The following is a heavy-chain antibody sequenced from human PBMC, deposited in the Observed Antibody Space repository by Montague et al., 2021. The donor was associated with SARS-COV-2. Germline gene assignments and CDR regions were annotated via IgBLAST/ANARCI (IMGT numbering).Heavy chain of an antibody. D-gene: IGHD3-10*01. CDR1: GFSLSTSGVG. Sequence: PALVKPTQTLTLTCTFSGFSLSTSGVGVGWIRQPPGKALEWLAFIFWDDAKHYIPSLKTRLTITKDTSKNQVVLTMSNMDLVDTATYYCAHSVPTITALPTTPVDXWGRGTLVTVSS. V-gene: IGHV2-5*02. CDR2: IFWDDAK. CDR3: AHSVPTITALPTTPVDX. J-gene: IGHJ4*02.